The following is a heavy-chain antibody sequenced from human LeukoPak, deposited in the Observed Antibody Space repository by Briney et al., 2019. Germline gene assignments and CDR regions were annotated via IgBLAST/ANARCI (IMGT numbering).Heavy chain of an antibody. Sequence: PGGSLRLSCAASGFTFSSYAMSWVRQAPGKGLEWGSAISGSGGSTYYADSVKGRFTISRDNSKNTLYLQMNSLRAEDTAVYYCAKLGGTVTTSPPDYWGQGTLVTVSS. V-gene: IGHV3-23*01. J-gene: IGHJ4*02. CDR1: GFTFSSYA. CDR3: AKLGGTVTTSPPDY. D-gene: IGHD4-17*01. CDR2: ISGSGGST.